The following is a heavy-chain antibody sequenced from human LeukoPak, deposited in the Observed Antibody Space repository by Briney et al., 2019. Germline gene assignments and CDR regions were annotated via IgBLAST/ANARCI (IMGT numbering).Heavy chain of an antibody. D-gene: IGHD3-10*01. CDR2: IYYSGST. CDR3: ARSSYYYAADAFDI. V-gene: IGHV4-59*01. Sequence: PSETLSLTCTVSGGSISNYYWNWIRQPPGKGLEWIGYIYYSGSTNYNPSLKSRVTISVDTSKTQFSLKLSSVTAADTAVYYCARSSYYYAADAFDIWGQGTMVTVSS. J-gene: IGHJ3*02. CDR1: GGSISNYY.